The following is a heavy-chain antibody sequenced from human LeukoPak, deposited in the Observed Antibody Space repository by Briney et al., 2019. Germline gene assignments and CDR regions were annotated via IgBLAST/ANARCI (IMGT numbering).Heavy chain of an antibody. J-gene: IGHJ6*02. V-gene: IGHV1-18*01. D-gene: IGHD3-3*01. Sequence: ASVKVSCKASGYTFTSYGISWVRQAPGQGLEWMGWISAYNGNTNYAQKLQGRVTMTTDTPTSTAYMELRSLRSDDTAVYYCAVNFWSGYYPYYYGMDVWGQGTTVTVSS. CDR1: GYTFTSYG. CDR2: ISAYNGNT. CDR3: AVNFWSGYYPYYYGMDV.